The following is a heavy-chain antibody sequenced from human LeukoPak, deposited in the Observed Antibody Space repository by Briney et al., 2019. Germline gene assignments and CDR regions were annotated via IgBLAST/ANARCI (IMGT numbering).Heavy chain of an antibody. CDR3: ASPMDSWATE. CDR1: GFTFSGSA. CDR2: IRSKANSYAT. V-gene: IGHV3-73*01. Sequence: GGSLRLSCAASGFTFSGSAMHWVRHASGKGLEWVGRIRSKANSYATTYAASVKGRFTISRDDSKKTAYLQMNSLKTEDTAVYYCASPMDSWATEWGQGTLVTVSS. J-gene: IGHJ4*02. D-gene: IGHD5-12*01.